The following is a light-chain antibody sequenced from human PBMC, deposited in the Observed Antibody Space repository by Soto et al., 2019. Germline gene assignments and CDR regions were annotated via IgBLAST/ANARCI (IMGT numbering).Light chain of an antibody. CDR1: SSDVGGYSH. J-gene: IGLJ1*01. CDR2: DVS. Sequence: QSVLTQPASVSGSPGQSISISCTGTSSDVGGYSHVSWYQQHPGKAPKVMIYDVSNRPSGVSSRFSGSKSGNTAFLTISGLQAEDEADFYCSAFTSRNTYVFGTGNKLTVL. CDR3: SAFTSRNTYV. V-gene: IGLV2-14*03.